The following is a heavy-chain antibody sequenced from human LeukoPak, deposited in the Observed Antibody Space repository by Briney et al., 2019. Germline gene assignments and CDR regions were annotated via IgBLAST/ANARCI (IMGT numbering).Heavy chain of an antibody. CDR2: ISYDGSNK. D-gene: IGHD1-1*01. J-gene: IGHJ4*02. V-gene: IGHV3-30*18. Sequence: GGSLRLSCAVSGFTFSNYGMHWVRQAPGKGLEWVAVISYDGSNKYYADSVKGRFTISRDNSKNTLYLQMNSLRAEDTAVYYCAKDVQSWPTYFDYWGQGTLVTVSS. CDR3: AKDVQSWPTYFDY. CDR1: GFTFSNYG.